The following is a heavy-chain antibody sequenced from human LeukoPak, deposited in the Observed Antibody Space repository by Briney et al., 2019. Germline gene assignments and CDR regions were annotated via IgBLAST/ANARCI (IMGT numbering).Heavy chain of an antibody. J-gene: IGHJ5*02. CDR3: ARDHRITMIVVVPSEGFDP. CDR2: INAGNGNT. CDR1: GYTFTSYA. Sequence: ASVKVSCKASGYTFTSYAMHWVRQAPGQRLEWMGWINAGNGNTKYSQKFQGRVTITRDTSASTAYMELSSLRSEDTAVYYCARDHRITMIVVVPSEGFDPWGQGTLATVSS. V-gene: IGHV1-3*01. D-gene: IGHD3-22*01.